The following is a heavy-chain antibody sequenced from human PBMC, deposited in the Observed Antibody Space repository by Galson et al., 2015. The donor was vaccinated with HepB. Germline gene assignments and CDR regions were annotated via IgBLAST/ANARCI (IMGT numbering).Heavy chain of an antibody. CDR3: ARVSSSAYYYYYGMDV. J-gene: IGHJ6*02. Sequence: SVTVSCKASGYTFTSYAMHWVRQAPGQRLEWMGWINAGNVNTKYSQKFQGRVTITRDTSASTAYMELSSLRSEDTAVYYCARVSSSAYYYYYGMDVWGQGTTVTVSS. CDR2: INAGNVNT. V-gene: IGHV1-3*01. D-gene: IGHD6-6*01. CDR1: GYTFTSYA.